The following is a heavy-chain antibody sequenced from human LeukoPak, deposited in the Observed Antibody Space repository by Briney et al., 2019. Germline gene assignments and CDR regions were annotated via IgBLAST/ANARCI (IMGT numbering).Heavy chain of an antibody. CDR3: ARADYFDY. V-gene: IGHV3-30-3*01. Sequence: GGSLRLSCAASGFTFSSYAMHWVRQAPGKGLEWVAVISYDGSNKYYADSVKGRFTISRDNSKNTLYLQMNSLRAEDTAVYYCARADYFDYWGQGTLVTVSS. J-gene: IGHJ4*02. CDR2: ISYDGSNK. CDR1: GFTFSSYA.